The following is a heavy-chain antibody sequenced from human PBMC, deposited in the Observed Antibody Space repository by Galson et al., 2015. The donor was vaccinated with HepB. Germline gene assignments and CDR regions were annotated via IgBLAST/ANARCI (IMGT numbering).Heavy chain of an antibody. V-gene: IGHV3-7*01. Sequence: SLRLSCAASGFNFSDYWMTWVRQAPGKGLEWVANIKRDGSETHYVDSVKGRFIVSRDNARDSVYLQMDSLKSEDTAVYRCARDAYDNGGSYGAFELWCQGTRVTVTS. CDR1: GFNFSDYW. D-gene: IGHD2-15*01. J-gene: IGHJ3*01. CDR2: IKRDGSET. CDR3: ARDAYDNGGSYGAFEL.